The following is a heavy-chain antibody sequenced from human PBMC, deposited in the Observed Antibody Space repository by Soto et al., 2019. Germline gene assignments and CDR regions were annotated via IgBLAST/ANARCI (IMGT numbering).Heavy chain of an antibody. Sequence: ASVKVSCKASGGTLSTNAISWVRQAPGQGLEWMGWISAYNGNTNYAQKLQGRVTMTTDTSTSTAYMELRSLRSDDTAVYYCARAYSGSYPNWFDPWGQGTLVTVSS. J-gene: IGHJ5*02. V-gene: IGHV1-18*01. CDR2: ISAYNGNT. CDR1: GGTLSTNA. CDR3: ARAYSGSYPNWFDP. D-gene: IGHD1-26*01.